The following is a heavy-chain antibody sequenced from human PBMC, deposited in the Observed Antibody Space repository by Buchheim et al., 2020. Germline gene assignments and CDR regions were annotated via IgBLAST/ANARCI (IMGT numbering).Heavy chain of an antibody. CDR2: IWYDGSNK. CDR3: ARDFVRLSYYDFYGMDV. Sequence: QVQLVESGGGVVQPGRSLRLSCAASGFTFSSYGMHWVRQAPGKGLEWVAVIWYDGSNKYYADSVKGRFTISRDNSKNTLYLQMNSLRAEDTAVYYCARDFVRLSYYDFYGMDVWGQGTT. D-gene: IGHD3-3*01. J-gene: IGHJ6*02. V-gene: IGHV3-33*01. CDR1: GFTFSSYG.